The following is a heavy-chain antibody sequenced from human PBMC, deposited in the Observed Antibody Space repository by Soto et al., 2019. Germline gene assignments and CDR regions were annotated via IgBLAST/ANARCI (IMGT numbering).Heavy chain of an antibody. D-gene: IGHD5-18*01. V-gene: IGHV4-30-4*01. CDR2: ISYSGTT. CDR1: GDSISSNNNY. Sequence: QVQLQESGPGLVKPSQTLSLTCTVSGDSISSNNNYWSWIRQPPGEGLEWIGFISYSGTTSYSPSLTSRVAISLDTSKKQFSLSLSSVTAADTAVYYCARGRGYSYGLDPWGQGTLVTVSS. J-gene: IGHJ5*02. CDR3: ARGRGYSYGLDP.